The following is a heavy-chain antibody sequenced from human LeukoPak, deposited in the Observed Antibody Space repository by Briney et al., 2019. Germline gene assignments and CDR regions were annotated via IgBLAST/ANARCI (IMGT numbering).Heavy chain of an antibody. J-gene: IGHJ4*02. CDR1: GGTFSSYA. Sequence: ASVKVSCKASGGTFSSYAVSWVRQAPGQGLEWMGGIIPIFGTANYAQKFQGRVTITADESTSTAYMELSSLRSEDTAMYYCARYDFWSGYYFKASRGYYFDYWGQGTLVTVSS. D-gene: IGHD3-3*01. V-gene: IGHV1-69*13. CDR3: ARYDFWSGYYFKASRGYYFDY. CDR2: IIPIFGTA.